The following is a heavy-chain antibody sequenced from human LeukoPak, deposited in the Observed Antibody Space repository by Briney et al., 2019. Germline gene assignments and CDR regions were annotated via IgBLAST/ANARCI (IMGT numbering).Heavy chain of an antibody. CDR1: GYTFSGYY. J-gene: IGHJ5*02. CDR3: ARSVFTGVENWFDP. CDR2: INPNSGDT. Sequence: GASVKVSCKASGYTFSGYYMHWVRQAPGQGLEWMGWINPNSGDTNFPQKFQGRVTMTRDTSISTTYMELSRLRSDDTAVYYCARSVFTGVENWFDPWGQGTLVTVSS. D-gene: IGHD1-14*01. V-gene: IGHV1-2*02.